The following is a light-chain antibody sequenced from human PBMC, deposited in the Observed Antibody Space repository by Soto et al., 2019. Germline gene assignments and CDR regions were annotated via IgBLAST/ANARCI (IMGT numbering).Light chain of an antibody. CDR1: SGHSSYA. J-gene: IGLJ3*02. CDR3: QNWGTGIWV. V-gene: IGLV4-69*01. Sequence: QLVLTQSPSASASLGASVKLTCTLSSGHSSYAIAWHQQQPEKGPRYLMKLNSDGSHSKGDGIPDRFSGSSSGAERYLTISRLQSEDEADYCCQNWGTGIWVFGGGTKLTVL. CDR2: LNSDGSH.